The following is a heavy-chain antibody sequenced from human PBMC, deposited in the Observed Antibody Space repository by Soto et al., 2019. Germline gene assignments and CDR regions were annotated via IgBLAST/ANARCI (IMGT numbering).Heavy chain of an antibody. CDR3: AKGGRIVGATKSYYYGMDV. J-gene: IGHJ6*02. Sequence: QVQLVESGGGVVQPGRSLRLSCAASGFTFSSYGMHWVRQAPVKGLEWVAVISYDGSNKYYADSVKGRFTISRDNSKNTLYLQMNSLRAEDTAVYYCAKGGRIVGATKSYYYGMDVWGQGTTVTVSS. D-gene: IGHD1-26*01. V-gene: IGHV3-30*18. CDR1: GFTFSSYG. CDR2: ISYDGSNK.